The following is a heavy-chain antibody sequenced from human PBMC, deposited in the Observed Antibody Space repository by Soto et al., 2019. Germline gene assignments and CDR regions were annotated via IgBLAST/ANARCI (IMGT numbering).Heavy chain of an antibody. CDR1: GCTYTSYD. CDR2: MNPNSGNT. D-gene: IGHD1-1*01. CDR3: ARGKERGGYYFDY. J-gene: IGHJ4*02. V-gene: IGHV1-8*01. Sequence: QVQLVQSGAEVKKPGASVKVSYKASGCTYTSYDINWVRQATGHGLEWMGWMNPNSGNTGYAQKFQGRVTMTRNTSISTAYMELSSLRSEDTAVYYCARGKERGGYYFDYWGQGTLVTVSP.